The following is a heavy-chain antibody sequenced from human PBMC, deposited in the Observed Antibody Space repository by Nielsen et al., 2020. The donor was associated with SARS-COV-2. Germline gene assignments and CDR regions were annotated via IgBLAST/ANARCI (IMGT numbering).Heavy chain of an antibody. J-gene: IGHJ4*02. D-gene: IGHD2-21*02. Sequence: GESLKISCAASGFTFSSYSMNWVRQAPGKGLEWVSSISSTSSYIYYADSVKGRFTISRDNAKNSLYLQMNSLRGEDTAVYYYARSSVFYCGGDCYPAYWGQGTVVTVSS. V-gene: IGHV3-21*01. CDR3: ARSSVFYCGGDCYPAY. CDR1: GFTFSSYS. CDR2: ISSTSSYI.